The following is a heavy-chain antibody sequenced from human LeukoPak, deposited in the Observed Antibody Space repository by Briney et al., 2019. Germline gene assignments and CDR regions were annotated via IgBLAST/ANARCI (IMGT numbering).Heavy chain of an antibody. CDR1: GFTFSSYA. J-gene: IGHJ4*02. Sequence: GGSLRLSRAASGFTFSSYAMSWVRQAPGKGLEWVSAISGSGGSTYYADSVKGRFTISRDNSKNTLYLQMNSLRAEDTAVYYCAKVSVAGHLAAYWGQGTLVTVSS. CDR3: AKVSVAGHLAAY. V-gene: IGHV3-23*01. CDR2: ISGSGGST. D-gene: IGHD6-19*01.